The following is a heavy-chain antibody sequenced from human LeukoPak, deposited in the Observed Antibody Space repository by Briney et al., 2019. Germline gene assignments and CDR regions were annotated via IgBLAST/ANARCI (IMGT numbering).Heavy chain of an antibody. CDR1: GFTFSSYS. V-gene: IGHV3-21*01. CDR2: ISSGGSYI. D-gene: IGHD3-10*02. CDR3: AELGITMIGGV. Sequence: PGGSLRLSCAASGFTFSSYSMHWVRQAPGEGLEWVSSISSGGSYIYYADSVKGRFTFFRDKAKNSLYLQMNSLRAEDTAVYYCAELGITMIGGVWGKGTTVTISS. J-gene: IGHJ6*04.